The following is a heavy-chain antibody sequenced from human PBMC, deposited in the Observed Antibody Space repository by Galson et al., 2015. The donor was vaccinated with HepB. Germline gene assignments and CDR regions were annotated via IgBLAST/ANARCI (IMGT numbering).Heavy chain of an antibody. CDR2: ITSNNNFI. CDR3: ARRSGYSSGPFDH. Sequence: SLRLSCAASGFTFSNYTINWVRQAPGKGLEWVSSITSNNNFIYYADSMKGRVTISRDNAKNSLYLQMNRLRDEDTSVYYCARRSGYSSGPFDHWGQGALVAVSS. CDR1: GFTFSNYT. V-gene: IGHV3-21*01. D-gene: IGHD5-18*01. J-gene: IGHJ4*02.